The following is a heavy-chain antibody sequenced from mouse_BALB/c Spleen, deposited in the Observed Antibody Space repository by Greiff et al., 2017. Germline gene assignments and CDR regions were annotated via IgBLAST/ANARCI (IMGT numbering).Heavy chain of an antibody. J-gene: IGHJ2*01. CDR1: GFAFSSYD. CDR2: ISSGGGST. D-gene: IGHD2-12*01. V-gene: IGHV5-12-1*01. CDR3: ARLLRGYLDY. Sequence: EVQGVESGGGLVKPGGSLKLSCAASGFAFSSYDMSWVRQTPEKRLEWVAYISSGGGSTYYPDTVKGRFTISRDNAKNTLYLQMSSLKSEDTAMYYCARLLRGYLDYWGQGTTLTVSS.